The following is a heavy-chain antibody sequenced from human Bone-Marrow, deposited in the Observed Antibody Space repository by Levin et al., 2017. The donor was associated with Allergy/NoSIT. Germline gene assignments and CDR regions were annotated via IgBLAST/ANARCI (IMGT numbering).Heavy chain of an antibody. CDR1: EFSLGDFY. D-gene: IGHD1-1*01. V-gene: IGHV3-11*01. CDR2: ISQSGDIK. CDR3: ARDLGSGSSSTSMDV. J-gene: IGHJ6*02. Sequence: GESLKISCTASEFSLGDFYMMWIRQAPGKGLEWISYISQSGDIKFYADSVRGRFTISRDNAKDSVYLHMESLKAEDTAIYHCARDLGSGSSSTSMDVWGPGTTVSVSS.